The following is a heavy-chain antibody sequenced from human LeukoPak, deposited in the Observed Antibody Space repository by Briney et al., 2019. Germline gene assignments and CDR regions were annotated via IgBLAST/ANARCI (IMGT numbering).Heavy chain of an antibody. Sequence: SETLSLTCTVSGGSISSYYWSWIRQPPGKGLEWIGSVYHSGSTYYNPSLKSRVTISVDTSKNQFSLQLSSVTAADTAVYYCARLPYDSSGYYFDYWGQGTLVTVSS. D-gene: IGHD3-22*01. J-gene: IGHJ4*02. CDR1: GGSISSYY. CDR3: ARLPYDSSGYYFDY. V-gene: IGHV4-59*08. CDR2: VYHSGST.